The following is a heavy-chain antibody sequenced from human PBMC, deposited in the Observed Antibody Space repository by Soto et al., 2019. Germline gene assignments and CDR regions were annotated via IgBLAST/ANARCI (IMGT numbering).Heavy chain of an antibody. D-gene: IGHD4-17*01. CDR1: GFTFSSYA. Sequence: GESLKISCAASGFTFSSYAMSWVRQAPGKGLEWVSAISGSGGSTYYADSVKGRFTISRDNSKKTLYLQMNSLRAEDTAVYYCAKERNYGDSPFFFDYWGQGTLVTVSS. V-gene: IGHV3-23*01. CDR2: ISGSGGST. J-gene: IGHJ4*02. CDR3: AKERNYGDSPFFFDY.